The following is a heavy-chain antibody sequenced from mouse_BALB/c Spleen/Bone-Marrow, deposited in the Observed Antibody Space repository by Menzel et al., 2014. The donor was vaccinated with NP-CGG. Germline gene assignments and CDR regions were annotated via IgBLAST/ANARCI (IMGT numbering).Heavy chain of an antibody. V-gene: IGHV5-17*02. CDR1: GFTFSSFG. CDR2: ISSGSTAI. D-gene: IGHD4-1*01. CDR3: TRGGNWDDFDV. Sequence: DVKLVESGGGLVQPGGSRKLSCAASGFTFSSFGMHWVRQAPKKGLEWVAYISSGSTAIFYADTVKGRFTISRDNPKNTLFLQMTSLRSEDTAMYYCTRGGNWDDFDVWGAGTTVTVSS. J-gene: IGHJ1*01.